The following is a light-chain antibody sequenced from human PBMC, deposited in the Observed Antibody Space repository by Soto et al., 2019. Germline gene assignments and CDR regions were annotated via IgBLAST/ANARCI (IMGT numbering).Light chain of an antibody. CDR1: QSVSSN. CDR2: VAS. J-gene: IGKJ1*01. V-gene: IGKV3-15*01. Sequence: EIVMTQSPATLSVSPGERATLSCRASQSVSSNLAWYQQKPGQAPRLLIYVASTRATGIPARFSGSGSGTEFTLTISSLQSEDFAVYYCQQYSNWPPWTLGQGTKVEIK. CDR3: QQYSNWPPWT.